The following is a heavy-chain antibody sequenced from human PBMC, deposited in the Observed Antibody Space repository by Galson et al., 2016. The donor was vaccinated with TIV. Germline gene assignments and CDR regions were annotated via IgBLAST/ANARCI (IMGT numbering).Heavy chain of an antibody. Sequence: SLRLSCAASGFKFSSYVLHWVRQAPGKGLEWVALISYDGSTKKYADSVTGRFTISRDNSKNTLSLQLNSLRADDTAVYYCARVDSWFSESVFTNVDYWGQGTLVTVSS. CDR2: ISYDGSTK. V-gene: IGHV3-30*01. CDR3: ARVDSWFSESVFTNVDY. D-gene: IGHD3-10*01. J-gene: IGHJ4*02. CDR1: GFKFSSYV.